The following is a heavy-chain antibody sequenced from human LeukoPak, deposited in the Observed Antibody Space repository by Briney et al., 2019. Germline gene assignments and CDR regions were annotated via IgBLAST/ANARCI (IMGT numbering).Heavy chain of an antibody. J-gene: IGHJ4*02. CDR3: ARLGSEMATIPNYYFDY. CDR2: IYPGDSDT. CDR1: GYSFTSYW. V-gene: IGHV5-51*01. D-gene: IGHD5-24*01. Sequence: GESLKISCKGSGYSFTSYWIGWVRQMPGKGLEWMGIIYPGDSDTRYSPSFQGQVTISADKSISIAYLQWSSLKASDTAMYYCARLGSEMATIPNYYFDYWGQGTLVTVSS.